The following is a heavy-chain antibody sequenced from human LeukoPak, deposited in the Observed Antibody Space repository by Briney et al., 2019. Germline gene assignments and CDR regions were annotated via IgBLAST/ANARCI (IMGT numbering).Heavy chain of an antibody. CDR1: TLSPSIYA. CDR3: ANQLSSITMVRGVIFDS. Sequence: GSLRLSWVLSTLSPSIYAMHWVRHPPGKGREWVAFIRDEVSNKYYADSGRGRFTISRDNSKNTLSLQIKSLRAEDTAVYYCANQLSSITMVRGVIFDSWGQGTLVTVPS. D-gene: IGHD3-10*01. CDR2: IRDEVSNK. V-gene: IGHV3-30*02. J-gene: IGHJ4*02.